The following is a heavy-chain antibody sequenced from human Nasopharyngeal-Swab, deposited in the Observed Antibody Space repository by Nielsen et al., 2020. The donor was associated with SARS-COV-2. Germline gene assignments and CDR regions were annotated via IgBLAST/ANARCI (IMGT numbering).Heavy chain of an antibody. D-gene: IGHD3-3*01. CDR1: GFTFSDYY. Sequence: GESLKISCAASGFTFSDYYMSWIHQAPGKGLEWVSYISSSSSYTNYADSVKGRFTISRDNAKNSLYLQMNSLRAEDTAVYYCARERGLRFLEWLSLWDGMDVWGQGTTVTVSS. V-gene: IGHV3-11*05. J-gene: IGHJ6*02. CDR3: ARERGLRFLEWLSLWDGMDV. CDR2: ISSSSSYT.